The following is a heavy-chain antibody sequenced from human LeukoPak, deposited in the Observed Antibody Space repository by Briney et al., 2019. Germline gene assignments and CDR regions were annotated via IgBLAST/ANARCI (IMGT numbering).Heavy chain of an antibody. Sequence: GGSLRLSCAASGFTFSSYGMHWVRQAPGKGLEWVAVIWYDGSNKYYADSVKGRFTISRDNSKNTLYLQMNSLRAEDTAVYYCARRKYYYDSSNSWGQGTLVTVSS. CDR3: ARRKYYYDSSNS. J-gene: IGHJ4*02. CDR2: IWYDGSNK. CDR1: GFTFSSYG. D-gene: IGHD3-22*01. V-gene: IGHV3-33*01.